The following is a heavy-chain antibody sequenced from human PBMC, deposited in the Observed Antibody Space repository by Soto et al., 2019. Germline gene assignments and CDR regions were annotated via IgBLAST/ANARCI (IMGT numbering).Heavy chain of an antibody. D-gene: IGHD3-10*01. CDR1: GFTFSSYG. Sequence: ESVGGVVQPGRSLRLSCAASGFTFSSYGMHWVRQAPGKGLEWVAVIWYDGSNKYYADSVKGRFTISRDNSKNTLYPQMNSLRAEDTAVYYCAREGRRFGELRLYFDYWGQGTLVTVSS. CDR3: AREGRRFGELRLYFDY. J-gene: IGHJ4*02. V-gene: IGHV3-33*01. CDR2: IWYDGSNK.